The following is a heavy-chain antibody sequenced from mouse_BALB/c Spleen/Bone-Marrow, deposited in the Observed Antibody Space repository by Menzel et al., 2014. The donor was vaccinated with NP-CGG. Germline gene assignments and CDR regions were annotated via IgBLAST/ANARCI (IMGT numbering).Heavy chain of an antibody. CDR1: GYTFSNYW. Sequence: VQLQQSGTVLARPGAAVKMSCKASGYTFSNYWMHWVKRRPGQGLEWIGTIYPGNSGTTHNQNFKGKAKLTAVTSTSTAYVELSSLTNEDSAVYYCTTLARNNFDYWGQGTTLTVSS. V-gene: IGHV1-5*01. CDR2: IYPGNSGT. D-gene: IGHD3-1*01. CDR3: TTLARNNFDY. J-gene: IGHJ2*01.